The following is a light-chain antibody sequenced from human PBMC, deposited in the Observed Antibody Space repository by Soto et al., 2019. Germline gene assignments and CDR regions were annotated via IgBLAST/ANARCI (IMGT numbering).Light chain of an antibody. V-gene: IGKV1-5*03. CDR1: ETINGW. CDR3: QQYNSYFFT. CDR2: RAS. Sequence: DIQMTQSPSTLSASVGDRVNITCRASETINGWLAWYQQKPGKAPKLLNSRASDLQTGVPTRFSGSGSGTEFTLTISSLQTDDFATYYCQQYNSYFFTFGPGTKVDVK. J-gene: IGKJ3*01.